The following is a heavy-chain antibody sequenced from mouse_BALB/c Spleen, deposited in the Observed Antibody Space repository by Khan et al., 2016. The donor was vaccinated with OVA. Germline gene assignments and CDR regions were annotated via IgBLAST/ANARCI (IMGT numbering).Heavy chain of an antibody. CDR2: IYPGTDNS. CDR3: AREEALYHVDH. D-gene: IGHD3-2*02. V-gene: IGHV1S132*01. Sequence: VQLQESGAELVRPGASVKLSCKTSGYIFTSYWIHWVKQRSGQGLEWIARIYPGTDNSYYNEKFKDKATLTTDKSSSTAYMQLSSLKSEDSDVYFCAREEALYHVDHWGQGTTLTVSS. J-gene: IGHJ2*01. CDR1: GYIFTSYW.